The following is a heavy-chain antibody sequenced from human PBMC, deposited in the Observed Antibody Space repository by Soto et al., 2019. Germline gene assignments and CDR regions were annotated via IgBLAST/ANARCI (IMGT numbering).Heavy chain of an antibody. J-gene: IGHJ5*02. CDR3: ARHPDRTQYYYGSGSYWFDP. Sequence: GESRKISCKRSGYSFTSYWIGWVRQMPGKGLEWMGIIYPGDSDTRYSTTFQGQDTISAYKSISTAYLQWGSRKASDTAMYYCARHPDRTQYYYGSGSYWFDPWGQGTLVTVSS. V-gene: IGHV5-51*01. D-gene: IGHD3-10*01. CDR1: GYSFTSYW. CDR2: IYPGDSDT.